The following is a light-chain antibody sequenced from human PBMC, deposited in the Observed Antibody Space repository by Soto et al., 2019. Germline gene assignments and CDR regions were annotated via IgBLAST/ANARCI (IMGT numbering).Light chain of an antibody. CDR2: DAS. CDR1: QSISSW. J-gene: IGKJ1*01. Sequence: DIQMTQSPSTLSASVGDRVTITCRASQSISSWLAWYQQKPGKAPKLLIYDASSLESGVPSRFSGSGSGTGFTLTISSLQPDDFATDYCQQYNSYSGTFGQGTKVEIK. CDR3: QQYNSYSGT. V-gene: IGKV1-5*01.